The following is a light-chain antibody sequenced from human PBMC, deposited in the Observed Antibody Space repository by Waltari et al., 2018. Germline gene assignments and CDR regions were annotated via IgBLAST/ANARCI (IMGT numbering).Light chain of an antibody. V-gene: IGKV1-39*01. J-gene: IGKJ5*01. CDR3: QQTFSTQTT. CDR2: AAS. Sequence: DIQMTQSPSSLSASVGDRVTITCRASQTISSYLNWYQQKPGKAPKFLIYAASSLRSGVPSRFSGSRSGTEFTLTISSLQPEDFVTYYCQQTFSTQTTFGQGTRLELK. CDR1: QTISSY.